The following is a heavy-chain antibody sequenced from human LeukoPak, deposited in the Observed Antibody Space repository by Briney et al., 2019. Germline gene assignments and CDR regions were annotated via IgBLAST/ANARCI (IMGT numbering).Heavy chain of an antibody. J-gene: IGHJ4*02. V-gene: IGHV4-59*08. CDR2: IYYSGST. CDR3: ARGGSYASPFDY. CDR1: GGSISSYY. D-gene: IGHD2-2*01. Sequence: PSETLSLTCTFSGGSISSYYWSWIRQPPGKGLEWIGYIYYSGSTNYNPSLKSRVTISVDTSKNQFSLKLSSVTAADTAVYYCARGGSYASPFDYWGQGTLVTVSS.